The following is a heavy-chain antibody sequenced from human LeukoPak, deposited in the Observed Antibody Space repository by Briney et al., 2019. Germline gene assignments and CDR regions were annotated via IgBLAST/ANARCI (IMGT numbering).Heavy chain of an antibody. V-gene: IGHV1-69*05. CDR2: IIPIFGTP. CDR1: GGTFSRYA. D-gene: IGHD4-23*01. J-gene: IGHJ5*02. CDR3: ARATTVVTPLNWFDP. Sequence: ASVKVSCKASGGTFSRYAISWVRQAPGQGLEWMGGIIPIFGTPSYAQKFQGRVTITTDESTSTAYMELSSLRSEDTAVYYCARATTVVTPLNWFDPWGQGTLFTVSS.